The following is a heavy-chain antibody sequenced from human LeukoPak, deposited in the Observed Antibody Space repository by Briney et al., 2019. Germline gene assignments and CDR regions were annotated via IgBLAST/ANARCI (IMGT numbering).Heavy chain of an antibody. CDR3: AKGNYYDSSAYNWFDP. CDR2: INSDGSST. D-gene: IGHD3-22*01. J-gene: IGHJ5*02. CDR1: GFTFSSYW. Sequence: PGGSLRLSCAASGFTFSSYWMHWVRQAPGKGLVWVSRINSDGSSTSYADSVKGRFTISRDNAKNTLYLQMNSLRAEDTAVYYCAKGNYYDSSAYNWFDPWGQGTLVTVSS. V-gene: IGHV3-74*01.